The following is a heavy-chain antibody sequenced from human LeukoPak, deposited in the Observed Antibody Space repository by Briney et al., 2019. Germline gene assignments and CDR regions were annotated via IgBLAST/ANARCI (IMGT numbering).Heavy chain of an antibody. J-gene: IGHJ4*02. D-gene: IGHD2-21*01. CDR2: ISSSSSYI. CDR3: ARIMDLIGVHFDF. V-gene: IGHV3-21*01. Sequence: PGGSLRLSCAASGFTFSTYSMNWVRQAPGKGLEWVSSISSSSSYIYYADSVKGRFTISRDNAKNSLYLQMNSLRAEDTAMYYCARIMDLIGVHFDFWGQGTLVTVSS. CDR1: GFTFSTYS.